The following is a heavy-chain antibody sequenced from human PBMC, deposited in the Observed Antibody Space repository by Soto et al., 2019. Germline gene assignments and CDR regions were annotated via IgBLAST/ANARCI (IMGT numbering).Heavy chain of an antibody. CDR1: GFTFSSYA. Sequence: GGSLRLSCAASGFTFSSYAMHWVRQAPGKGLEWVAVISYDGSNKYYADSVKGRFTISRDNSKNTLYLQMNSLRAEDTAVSYCARDFIGGPYYYGMDVWGQGTTVTVSS. V-gene: IGHV3-30*04. D-gene: IGHD3-10*01. CDR2: ISYDGSNK. CDR3: ARDFIGGPYYYGMDV. J-gene: IGHJ6*02.